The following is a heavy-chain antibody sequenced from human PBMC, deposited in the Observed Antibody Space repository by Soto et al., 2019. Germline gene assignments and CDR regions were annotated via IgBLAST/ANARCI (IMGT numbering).Heavy chain of an antibody. CDR2: IYPGDSDT. CDR3: ARHGVAAAGTTSRYYYGMDV. V-gene: IGHV5-51*01. Sequence: VESLKISCKGSGYGFTSYWIGWVRQMPGKGLEWMGIIYPGDSDTRYSPSFQGQVTISADKSISTAYLQWSSLKASDTAMYYCARHGVAAAGTTSRYYYGMDVWGQGTTVTVSS. CDR1: GYGFTSYW. D-gene: IGHD6-13*01. J-gene: IGHJ6*02.